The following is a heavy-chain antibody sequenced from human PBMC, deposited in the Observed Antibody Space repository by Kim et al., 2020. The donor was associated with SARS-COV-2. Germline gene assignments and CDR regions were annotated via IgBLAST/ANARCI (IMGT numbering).Heavy chain of an antibody. J-gene: IGHJ6*02. CDR2: ISGSGGST. D-gene: IGHD2-2*01. CDR1: GFTFSSYG. V-gene: IGHV3-23*01. Sequence: GGSLRLSCAASGFTFSSYGMSWVSQAPGKGLEWVSGISGSGGSTYYADSVKGRFTISRDNSKNTLYMQMNSLRAEDTAVYYCAKDRWWTQLPEYYYGMDVWGQGTTVTVSS. CDR3: AKDRWWTQLPEYYYGMDV.